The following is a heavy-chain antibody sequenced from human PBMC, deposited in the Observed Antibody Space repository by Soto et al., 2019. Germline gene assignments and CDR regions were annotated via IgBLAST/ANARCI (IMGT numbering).Heavy chain of an antibody. CDR2: ISYDGSNK. J-gene: IGHJ1*01. CDR1: GFTFSSYG. Sequence: GGSLRLSCAASGFTFSSYGMHWVRQAPGKGLEWVAVISYDGSNKYYADSVKGRFTISRDNSKNTLYLQMNSLRAEDTAVYYCAKRPLGSSGWYDEYFQHWGQGTLVTVSS. V-gene: IGHV3-30*18. CDR3: AKRPLGSSGWYDEYFQH. D-gene: IGHD6-19*01.